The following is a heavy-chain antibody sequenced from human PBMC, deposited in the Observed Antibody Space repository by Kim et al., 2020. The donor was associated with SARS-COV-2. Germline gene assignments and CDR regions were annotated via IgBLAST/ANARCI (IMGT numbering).Heavy chain of an antibody. Sequence: SETLSLTCAVYGGSFSGYYWSWIRQPPGKGLEWIGEINHSGSTNYNPSLKSRVTISVDTSKNQFSLKLSSVTAADTAVYYCARAVSRGVIDYWGQGTLVTVSS. CDR3: ARAVSRGVIDY. J-gene: IGHJ4*02. V-gene: IGHV4-34*01. CDR2: INHSGST. D-gene: IGHD3-10*01. CDR1: GGSFSGYY.